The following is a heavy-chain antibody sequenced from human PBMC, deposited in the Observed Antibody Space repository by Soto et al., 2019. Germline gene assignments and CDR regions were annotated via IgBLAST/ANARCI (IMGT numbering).Heavy chain of an antibody. D-gene: IGHD3-3*01. CDR1: GACISNGGYY. J-gene: IGHJ6*01. CDR2: IYYSGST. CDR3: ARDVTDFWSGHEGMDV. Sequence: PLSVTCTVSGACISNGGYYWTWIRQHPGKGLEWIGYIYYSGSTYYNPSLKSRVTISVDTSKNQFSLKLNSVTAADTAVYYCARDVTDFWSGHEGMDVWGQGNTVTVSS. V-gene: IGHV4-31*03.